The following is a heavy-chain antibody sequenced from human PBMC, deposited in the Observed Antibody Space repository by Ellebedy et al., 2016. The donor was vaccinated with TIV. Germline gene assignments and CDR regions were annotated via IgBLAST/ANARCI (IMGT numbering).Heavy chain of an antibody. V-gene: IGHV3-23*01. D-gene: IGHD2-15*01. Sequence: GESLKISXAASGFTFNSYAMSWVRQAPGKGLEWVSAISGSGGSTYYADSVKGRFTISRDNSKNTLYLQMNSLRAEDTAIYYCARQLGYCSDGNCYFDYWGQGALVTVSS. CDR3: ARQLGYCSDGNCYFDY. CDR2: ISGSGGST. J-gene: IGHJ4*02. CDR1: GFTFNSYA.